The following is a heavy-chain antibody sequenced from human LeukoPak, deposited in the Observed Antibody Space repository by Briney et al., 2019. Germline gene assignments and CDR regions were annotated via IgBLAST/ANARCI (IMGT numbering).Heavy chain of an antibody. CDR1: EVTFSSYS. CDR3: ARRPIASTDYYYFLDV. V-gene: IGHV3-21*01. J-gene: IGHJ6*03. Sequence: PGGSLRLSCAASEVTFSSYSMNWVRQAPGKGLEWVSSISGSSSFIYYADSVRGRFTISRDNAKNSLYLQMDSLRAEDPAVYYCARRPIASTDYYYFLDVWGKGTTVTVSS. D-gene: IGHD6-13*01. CDR2: ISGSSSFI.